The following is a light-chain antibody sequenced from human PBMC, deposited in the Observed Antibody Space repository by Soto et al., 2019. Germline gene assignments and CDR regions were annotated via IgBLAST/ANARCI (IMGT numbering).Light chain of an antibody. Sequence: EIVLTESPGTLSLSPGESATLSCRASQSISSAYLAWYQHKPGQAPRLLIYGASSRATGIPDRFSGGVSLTDFTLTITSLAPEDFAVYYCQQFSSYPRTVAGGTKVDSK. CDR2: GAS. V-gene: IGKV3-20*01. CDR3: QQFSSYPRT. J-gene: IGKJ4*01. CDR1: QSISSAY.